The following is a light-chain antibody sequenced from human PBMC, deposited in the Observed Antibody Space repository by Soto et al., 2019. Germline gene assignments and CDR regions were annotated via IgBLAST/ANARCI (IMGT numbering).Light chain of an antibody. V-gene: IGLV2-14*01. CDR2: EVS. Sequence: QSALTQPASVSGSPGQSITISCTGTSSDIGAYNYVSWCQQHPGKAPKLLIYEVSDRPPGISDRFSGSKSGNTASLTISRLQSEDEADYYCNSYTAFNTRVFGTGTKLTVL. CDR1: SSDIGAYNY. J-gene: IGLJ1*01. CDR3: NSYTAFNTRV.